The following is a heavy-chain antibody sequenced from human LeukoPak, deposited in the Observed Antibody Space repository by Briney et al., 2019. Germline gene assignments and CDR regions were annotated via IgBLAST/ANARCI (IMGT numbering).Heavy chain of an antibody. Sequence: GASVKVSCKASGYTFTSYYMHWVRQAPGQGLEWMGIINPSGGSTSYAQKFQGRVTMTRDTSTSTVYMELSSLRSDDTAVYYCARDPSRATYYDFWSGYYTLDYWGQGTLVTVSS. J-gene: IGHJ4*02. V-gene: IGHV1-46*01. CDR1: GYTFTSYY. CDR3: ARDPSRATYYDFWSGYYTLDY. D-gene: IGHD3-3*01. CDR2: INPSGGST.